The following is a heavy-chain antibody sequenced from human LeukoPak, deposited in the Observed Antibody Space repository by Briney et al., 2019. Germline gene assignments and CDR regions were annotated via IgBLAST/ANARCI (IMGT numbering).Heavy chain of an antibody. CDR2: ISYDGNNK. Sequence: GMSLRLSCAASGFTFGSYGMHWVRQAPGKGLEGVAVISYDGNNKYYGDSVKGRFTISRDNSKSTLDLQMNSLISEDTAVYYCAKLAVKYYGSGTYRFPYYFDYWGLGTLVTVSS. CDR1: GFTFGSYG. CDR3: AKLAVKYYGSGTYRFPYYFDY. V-gene: IGHV3-30*18. D-gene: IGHD3-10*01. J-gene: IGHJ4*02.